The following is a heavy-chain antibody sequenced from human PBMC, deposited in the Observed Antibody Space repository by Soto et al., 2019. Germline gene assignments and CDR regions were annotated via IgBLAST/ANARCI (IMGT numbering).Heavy chain of an antibody. D-gene: IGHD2-8*01. Sequence: QVQLQESGPGLVKPSETLSLTCTVSGGSVSSGSYYWTWIRQPPGKGLEWIGYNYYTGSTNYNPTLKIRVTISVDTSINQIFLRLSSLTAADTAVYYCASMLILTGEHAFDFWGQGTMVTVSS. J-gene: IGHJ3*01. CDR3: ASMLILTGEHAFDF. CDR2: NYYTGST. CDR1: GGSVSSGSYY. V-gene: IGHV4-61*01.